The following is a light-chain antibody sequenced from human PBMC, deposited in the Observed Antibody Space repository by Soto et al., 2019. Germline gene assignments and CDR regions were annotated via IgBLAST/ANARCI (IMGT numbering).Light chain of an antibody. V-gene: IGKV1-5*01. CDR1: QSISRS. J-gene: IGKJ3*01. CDR3: QQYNSYLLT. Sequence: DIQMTQSPSTLSASVGDRVTITCRASQSISRSLAWYQQKPGKAPNLLIYDVSSLESGVPSRFSGSGFGTEFTLTISSLQPDDFATYYCQQYNSYLLTFGPGTKVDI. CDR2: DVS.